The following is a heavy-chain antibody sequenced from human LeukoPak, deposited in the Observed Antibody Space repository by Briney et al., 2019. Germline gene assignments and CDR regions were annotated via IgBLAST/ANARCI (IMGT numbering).Heavy chain of an antibody. Sequence: GGSLRLSCAASGFTFSSYGMRWVRQAPGKGLEWVAVIWYDGSNKYYADSVKGRFTISRDNSKNTLYLQMNSLRAEDTAVYYCARDSTAMVIDYWGQGTLVTVSS. J-gene: IGHJ4*02. CDR3: ARDSTAMVIDY. V-gene: IGHV3-33*01. D-gene: IGHD5-18*01. CDR1: GFTFSSYG. CDR2: IWYDGSNK.